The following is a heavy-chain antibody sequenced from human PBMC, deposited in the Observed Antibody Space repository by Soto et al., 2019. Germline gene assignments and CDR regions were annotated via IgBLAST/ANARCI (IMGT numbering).Heavy chain of an antibody. CDR3: ARQLHTVTTYYYGMDV. J-gene: IGHJ6*02. CDR1: GFTFSSYG. V-gene: IGHV3-33*01. Sequence: PGGSRRLSCGASGFTFSSYGMHWVGQGPGKGLEWVAVIWYDGSNKYYADSVKGQFTISRDNSNNTLYLQMNSLRAEDTAVYYYARQLHTVTTYYYGMDVWGQGTTVTVSS. D-gene: IGHD4-17*01. CDR2: IWYDGSNK.